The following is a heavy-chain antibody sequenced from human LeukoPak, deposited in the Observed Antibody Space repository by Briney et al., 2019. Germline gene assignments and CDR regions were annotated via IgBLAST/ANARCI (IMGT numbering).Heavy chain of an antibody. CDR3: ARVRRDYGSGSYWPNYYYYYYMDV. J-gene: IGHJ6*03. Sequence: SETLSLTCAVYGGSFSGYYWSWLRQPPGKGLEWIGEINHSGSTNYNPSLKSRVTISVETSKNQFSLKLSSVTAADTAVYYCARVRRDYGSGSYWPNYYYYYYMDVWGKGTTVTVSS. CDR1: GGSFSGYY. D-gene: IGHD3-10*01. CDR2: INHSGST. V-gene: IGHV4-34*01.